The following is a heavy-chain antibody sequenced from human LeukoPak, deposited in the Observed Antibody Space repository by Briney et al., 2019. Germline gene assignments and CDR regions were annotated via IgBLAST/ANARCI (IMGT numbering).Heavy chain of an antibody. Sequence: ASVKVFCKASGYTFTSYYMHWVRQAPGQGLEWMGIINPSGGSTSYAQKFQGRVTMTRDTSTSTVYMELSSLRSEDTAVYYCAREGRRSSSWYGMDVWGKGTTVTVSS. V-gene: IGHV1-46*01. CDR3: AREGRRSSSWYGMDV. CDR2: INPSGGST. CDR1: GYTFTSYY. J-gene: IGHJ6*04. D-gene: IGHD6-13*01.